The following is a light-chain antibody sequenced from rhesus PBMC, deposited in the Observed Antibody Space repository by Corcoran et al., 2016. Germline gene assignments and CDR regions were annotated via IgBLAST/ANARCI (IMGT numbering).Light chain of an antibody. J-gene: IGLJ1*01. CDR2: EVS. V-gene: IGLV2-32*02. CDR3: STFAGRHPCPC. Sequence: QAALTQPRSVSGSPGQSVTISCAGTSSDIGAYNYVSWYQQRPGTAPTLLISEVSKRPSGVADRFSGAQSGNTASLTTSGLQAGDVADDYCSTFAGRHPCPCFGAAPRLTVL. CDR1: SSDIGAYNY.